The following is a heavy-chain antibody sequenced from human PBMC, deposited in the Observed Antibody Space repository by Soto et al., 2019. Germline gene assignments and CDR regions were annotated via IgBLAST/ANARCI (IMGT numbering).Heavy chain of an antibody. CDR2: IYYSGST. CDR3: ARTLGYCSGGSCYSWFRNWFDP. CDR1: GGSISSGDYY. V-gene: IGHV4-30-4*01. J-gene: IGHJ5*02. D-gene: IGHD2-15*01. Sequence: SETLSLTCTVSGGSISSGDYYWSWIRQPPGKGLEWIGYIYYSGSTYYNPSLKSRVTISVDTSKNQFSLKLSSVTAADTAAYYCARTLGYCSGGSCYSWFRNWFDPWGQGTLVTVSS.